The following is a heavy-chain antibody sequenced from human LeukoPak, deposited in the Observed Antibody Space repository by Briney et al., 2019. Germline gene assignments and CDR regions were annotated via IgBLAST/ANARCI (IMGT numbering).Heavy chain of an antibody. Sequence: ASVKVSCKASGYTFTSYGISWVRQAPGQGLEWMGWISAYNGNTNYAQKLQGRVTMTTDTSTSTAYMELRSLRSDDTAVYYCARDGPRIVLMVYAMPDYWGQGTLVTVSS. V-gene: IGHV1-18*01. J-gene: IGHJ4*02. CDR1: GYTFTSYG. CDR3: ARDGPRIVLMVYAMPDY. D-gene: IGHD2-8*01. CDR2: ISAYNGNT.